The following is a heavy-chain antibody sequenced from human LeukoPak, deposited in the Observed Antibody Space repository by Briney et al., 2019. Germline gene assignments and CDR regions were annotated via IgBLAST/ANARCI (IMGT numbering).Heavy chain of an antibody. V-gene: IGHV3-21*01. Sequence: GGSLRLSCAASGFTFSSYSMNWVRQAPGKGLEWVSSISSSSSYIYYADSVKGRFTISRDNAKNSLYLQMNSLRAEDTAVYYRAREDSSGWVFDYWGQGTLVTVSS. D-gene: IGHD6-19*01. CDR2: ISSSSSYI. J-gene: IGHJ4*02. CDR3: AREDSSGWVFDY. CDR1: GFTFSSYS.